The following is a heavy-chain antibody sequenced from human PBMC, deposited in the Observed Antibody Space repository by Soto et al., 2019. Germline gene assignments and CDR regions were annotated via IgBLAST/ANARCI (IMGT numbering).Heavy chain of an antibody. CDR3: ARVGEQWLVVSNYYYYGMDV. D-gene: IGHD6-19*01. CDR2: ISSSSSTI. Sequence: GGSLRLSCAASGFTFSSYSMNWVRQAPGKGLEWVSYISSSSSTIYYADSVKGRFTISRDNAKNSLYLQMNSLRDEDTAVYYCARVGEQWLVVSNYYYYGMDVWGQGTTVTVSS. CDR1: GFTFSSYS. V-gene: IGHV3-48*02. J-gene: IGHJ6*02.